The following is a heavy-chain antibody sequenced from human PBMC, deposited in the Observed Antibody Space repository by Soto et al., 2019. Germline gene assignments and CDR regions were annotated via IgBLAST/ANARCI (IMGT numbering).Heavy chain of an antibody. J-gene: IGHJ5*02. Sequence: SETLALTCTVSGGSISSGSYYWGWIRQPPGKGLEWIGSIYYSGSTYYNPSLKSRVTISVDTSKNQFSLKLSSVTAADTAVYYCARKTTVRERPRGDIDPWGQGTLVTVSS. CDR3: ARKTTVRERPRGDIDP. D-gene: IGHD4-17*01. V-gene: IGHV4-39*01. CDR1: GGSISSGSYY. CDR2: IYYSGST.